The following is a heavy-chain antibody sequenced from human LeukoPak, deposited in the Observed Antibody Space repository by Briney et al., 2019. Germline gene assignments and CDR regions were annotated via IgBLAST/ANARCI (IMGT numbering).Heavy chain of an antibody. J-gene: IGHJ6*02. CDR3: ARVEIGTSHYYYGMDV. V-gene: IGHV3-9*01. CDR1: GFTFDDYA. Sequence: GGSLRLSCAASGFTFDDYAMHWVRQAPGKGLGWVSGISWNSGSIGYADSVKGRFTISRDNAKNSLYLQMNSLRAEDTAVYYCARVEIGTSHYYYGMDVWGQGTTVTVSS. D-gene: IGHD5-24*01. CDR2: ISWNSGSI.